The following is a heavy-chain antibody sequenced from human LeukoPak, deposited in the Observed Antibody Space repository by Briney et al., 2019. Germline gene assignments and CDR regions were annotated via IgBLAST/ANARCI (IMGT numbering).Heavy chain of an antibody. Sequence: SVKVSCKASGGTFSSYPISWVRQAPGQGLEWMGGIVPIFGTVNYAQKFQGRVTITADKSTSTAYMELSSLRSEDTAVYYCARAFMGSSGFDYWGQGTLVTVSS. J-gene: IGHJ4*02. V-gene: IGHV1-69*06. D-gene: IGHD6-6*01. CDR3: ARAFMGSSGFDY. CDR2: IVPIFGTV. CDR1: GGTFSSYP.